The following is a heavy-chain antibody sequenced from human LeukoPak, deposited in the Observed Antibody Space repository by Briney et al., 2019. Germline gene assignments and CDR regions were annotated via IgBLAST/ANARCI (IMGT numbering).Heavy chain of an antibody. CDR3: ATDQRYAFDY. J-gene: IGHJ4*02. V-gene: IGHV3-48*02. CDR2: IRTTAEGAKYA. D-gene: IGHD3-9*01. CDR1: GFSFTDYP. Sequence: TGGSLRLSCATSGFSFTDYPMHWVRQAPGKGLEWISNIRTTAEGAKYAYYADSVKGRVTISRDDGKNTLYLHMNSLRDDDTAVYYCATDQRYAFDYWGQGILVTVSS.